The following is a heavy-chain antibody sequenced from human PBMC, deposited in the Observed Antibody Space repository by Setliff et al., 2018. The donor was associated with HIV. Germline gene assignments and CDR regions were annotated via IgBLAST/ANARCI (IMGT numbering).Heavy chain of an antibody. J-gene: IGHJ5*02. Sequence: GGSLRLSCAASGFTFNTYTMNWVRQAPGKGLEWLSYISDTSATISYADSVKGRFTISRDNAKNSLYLQMNSLRAEDTALYYCAKDIIPAGLFHDLWGQGTLVTVSS. CDR2: ISDTSATI. CDR1: GFTFNTYT. V-gene: IGHV3-48*04. D-gene: IGHD2-2*01. CDR3: AKDIIPAGLFHDL.